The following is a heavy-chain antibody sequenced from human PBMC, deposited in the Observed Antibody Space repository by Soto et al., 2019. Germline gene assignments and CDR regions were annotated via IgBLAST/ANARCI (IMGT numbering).Heavy chain of an antibody. CDR3: ASGSMTTVTTKSYYYNYMDV. D-gene: IGHD4-4*01. Sequence: ASVKVSCKASGYTFTSYAMHWVRQAPGQRLEWMGWINAGNGNTKYSQKFHGRVTITRDTSASTAYMELSSLRSEDTAVYYCASGSMTTVTTKSYYYNYMDVWGKGTTVTVSS. J-gene: IGHJ6*03. V-gene: IGHV1-3*01. CDR1: GYTFTSYA. CDR2: INAGNGNT.